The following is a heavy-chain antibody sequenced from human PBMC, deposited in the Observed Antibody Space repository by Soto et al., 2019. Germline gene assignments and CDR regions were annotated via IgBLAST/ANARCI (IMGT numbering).Heavy chain of an antibody. CDR2: ISAYNGNT. Sequence: ASVKVSCKASGYTFTSYGISWVRQAPGQGLEWMGWISAYNGNTNYAQKLQGRVTMTTDTSTSTAYMELRSLRSDDTAVYYCARVLSQDIVVVPAAIEYSWFDPWGQGTLVNVSS. CDR3: ARVLSQDIVVVPAAIEYSWFDP. V-gene: IGHV1-18*01. J-gene: IGHJ5*02. CDR1: GYTFTSYG. D-gene: IGHD2-2*01.